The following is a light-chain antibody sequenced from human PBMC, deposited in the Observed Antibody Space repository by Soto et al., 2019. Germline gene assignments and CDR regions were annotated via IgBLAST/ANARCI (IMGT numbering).Light chain of an antibody. CDR1: SSDVGSYNL. V-gene: IGLV2-14*02. Sequence: QSVLTQPASVSGSPGQSTTISCTGTSSDVGSYNLVSWYQQHPGKAPKLMIYEGSKRPSGVSNRFSGSKSGNTASLTISGLQAEDEADYYCSSYTTSSIVFGGGTKLTVL. CDR3: SSYTTSSIV. CDR2: EGS. J-gene: IGLJ3*02.